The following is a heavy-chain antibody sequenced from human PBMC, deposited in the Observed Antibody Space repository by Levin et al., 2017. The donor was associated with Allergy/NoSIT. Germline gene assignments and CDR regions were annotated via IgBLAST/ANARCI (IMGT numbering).Heavy chain of an antibody. CDR2: IIPIFGKV. D-gene: IGHD6-6*01. V-gene: IGHV1-69*13. CDR1: GGTFSSYA. CDR3: ARDLSRAARRGEGWFDP. Sequence: SVKVSCKASGGTFSSYAITWVRQAPGQGLEWMGGIIPIFGKVTYAQRFQERVTITADESTSTAYMELSSLRSEDTAVYYCARDLSRAARRGEGWFDPWGQGTVVSVSS. J-gene: IGHJ5*02.